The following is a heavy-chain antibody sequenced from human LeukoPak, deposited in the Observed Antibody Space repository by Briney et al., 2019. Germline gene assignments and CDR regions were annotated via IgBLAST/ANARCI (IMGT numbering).Heavy chain of an antibody. CDR2: IDSSGDVI. Sequence: NPRGSLRLSCAASGFIFSDYYMTWIRQAPGKGLEWLSYIDSSGDVIYYGDSVKGRFTISRDNAKNSLYLQMNSLRAEDTAVYYCAKGTHSSSWHWYDPWGQGTLVTVSS. CDR3: AKGTHSSSWHWYDP. D-gene: IGHD6-13*01. J-gene: IGHJ5*02. CDR1: GFIFSDYY. V-gene: IGHV3-11*01.